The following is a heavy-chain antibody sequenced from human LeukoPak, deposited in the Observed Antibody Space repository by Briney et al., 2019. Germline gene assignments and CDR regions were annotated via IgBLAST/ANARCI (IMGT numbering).Heavy chain of an antibody. V-gene: IGHV5-51*01. Sequence: GESLKISCKGSGYSFTSYWIGWVRQMPEKGLEWMGIIYPGDSDTRYSPSFQGQVIISADKSISTAYLQWSSLKASDTAIYYCATYSDTFYFDCWGQGTLVTVSS. CDR2: IYPGDSDT. CDR1: GYSFTSYW. D-gene: IGHD3-16*01. CDR3: ATYSDTFYFDC. J-gene: IGHJ4*02.